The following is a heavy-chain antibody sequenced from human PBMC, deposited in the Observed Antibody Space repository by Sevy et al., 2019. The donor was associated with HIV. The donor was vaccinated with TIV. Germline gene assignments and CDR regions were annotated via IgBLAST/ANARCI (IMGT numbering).Heavy chain of an antibody. J-gene: IGHJ4*02. CDR1: GFTFSTTW. D-gene: IGHD3-16*01. CDR2: IRGDGIDK. CDR3: AHETFGRFES. Sequence: GESLKISCAASGFTFSTTWMNWVRQAPGKGLEWVANIRGDGIDKHYVDSVEGRFTISRDNAKNLLFLQMNSLGVEDTAVYYCAHETFGRFESWGQGTLVTVSS. V-gene: IGHV3-7*01.